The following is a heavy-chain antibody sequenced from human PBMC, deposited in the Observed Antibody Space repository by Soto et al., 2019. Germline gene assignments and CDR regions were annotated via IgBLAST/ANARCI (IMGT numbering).Heavy chain of an antibody. V-gene: IGHV1-8*01. D-gene: IGHD2-15*01. J-gene: IGHJ2*01. CDR2: MNPNSGKA. CDR1: GYTFTSYD. CDR3: ARGLVVVSATYWYFDL. Sequence: QVQLVQSGAEVKKPGASVKVSCKASGYTFTSYDINWVRQAAGQGLEWIGWMNPNSGKAVYAQKLQGRVTMAGNTSISTAYMELRSLRSDDTAVYFCARGLVVVSATYWYFDLWGRGTLVTVSS.